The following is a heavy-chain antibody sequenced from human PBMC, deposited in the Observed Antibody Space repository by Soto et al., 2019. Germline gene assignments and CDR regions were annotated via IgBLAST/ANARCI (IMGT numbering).Heavy chain of an antibody. CDR1: GYTFTSYD. Sequence: ASVKVSCKASGYTFTSYDINWVRQATRQGLEWMGWMNPNSGNTGYAQKFQGRVTMTRNTSISTAYMELSSLRSEDTAVYYCARVFSVWGTYYYYYMDFWGKGTTVTVSS. D-gene: IGHD3-16*01. CDR3: ARVFSVWGTYYYYYMDF. V-gene: IGHV1-8*01. J-gene: IGHJ6*03. CDR2: MNPNSGNT.